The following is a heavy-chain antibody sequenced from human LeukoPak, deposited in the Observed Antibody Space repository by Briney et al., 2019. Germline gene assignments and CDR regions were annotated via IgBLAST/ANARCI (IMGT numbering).Heavy chain of an antibody. D-gene: IGHD4-23*01. Sequence: SETLSLTCTVSVGSISSGGYYWSWIRQHPGKGLEWIGYIYYSGSTYYNPSLKSRVTISVDTSKNQFSLKLSSVTAADTAVYYCARRAHYGGNCFDYWGQGTLVTVSS. CDR2: IYYSGST. J-gene: IGHJ4*02. V-gene: IGHV4-31*03. CDR3: ARRAHYGGNCFDY. CDR1: VGSISSGGYY.